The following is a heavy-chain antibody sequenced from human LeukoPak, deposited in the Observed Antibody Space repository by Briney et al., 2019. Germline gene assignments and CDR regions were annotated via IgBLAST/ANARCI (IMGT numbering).Heavy chain of an antibody. CDR2: ISGSGGST. D-gene: IGHD1-26*01. CDR3: ARGGSYLSAFGI. J-gene: IGHJ3*02. Sequence: GGSLRLSCAASGFSFSSYAMSWVRQAPGEGLEWVSSISGSGGSTYYADSVKGRFTISRDNSKNTLYLQMNSLRAEDTAVYYCARGGSYLSAFGIWGQGTMVTVSS. CDR1: GFSFSSYA. V-gene: IGHV3-23*01.